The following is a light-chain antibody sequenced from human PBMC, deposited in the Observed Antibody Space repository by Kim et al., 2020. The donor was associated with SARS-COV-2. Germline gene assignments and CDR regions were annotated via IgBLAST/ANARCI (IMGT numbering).Light chain of an antibody. CDR3: QQRGN. V-gene: IGKV3-11*01. Sequence: ATRSLSQGERATLSCRASQSVGTYLAWYQQKPGQAPRLLIYDASKRATGIPARFRGSGSGTDFTLTIGTLEPEDSAVYYCQQRGNFGQGTRLEIK. CDR2: DAS. J-gene: IGKJ5*01. CDR1: QSVGTY.